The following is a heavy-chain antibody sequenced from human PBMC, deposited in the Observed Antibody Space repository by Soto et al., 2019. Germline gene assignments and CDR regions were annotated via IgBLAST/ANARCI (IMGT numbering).Heavy chain of an antibody. D-gene: IGHD2-2*01. CDR2: IISIFGTA. J-gene: IGHJ6*02. CDR1: GGTFSSYA. Sequence: QVQLVQSGAEVKKPGSSVKVSCKASGGTFSSYAISWVRQAPGQGLEWMGGIISIFGTANYAQKFQGRVTITADESTSTAYLELSSLRSEDTDVYYCARHVPAAGYYYGMDVWGQGTTVTVSS. CDR3: ARHVPAAGYYYGMDV. V-gene: IGHV1-69*12.